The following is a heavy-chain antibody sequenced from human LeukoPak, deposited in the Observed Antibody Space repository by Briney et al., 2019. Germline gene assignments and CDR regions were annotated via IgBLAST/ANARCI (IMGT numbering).Heavy chain of an antibody. Sequence: GGSLRLSCAASGFTFSIYWMSWVRQAPGKGLEWVSNIKQDGSEKYYVDSVKGRFTMSRDNAKNSLYLQMNSLRAEDTAVFYCARGGGGLSAAGSPYGMDVWGQGTTVTVSS. V-gene: IGHV3-7*04. CDR1: GFTFSIYW. D-gene: IGHD6-13*01. CDR3: ARGGGGLSAAGSPYGMDV. J-gene: IGHJ6*01. CDR2: IKQDGSEK.